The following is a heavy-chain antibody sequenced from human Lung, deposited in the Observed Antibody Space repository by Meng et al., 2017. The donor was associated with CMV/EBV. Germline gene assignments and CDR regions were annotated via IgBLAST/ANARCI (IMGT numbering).Heavy chain of an antibody. CDR3: ARDAGTIAVSGIGDY. CDR2: ISVYNGDT. CDR1: GYIFTKYG. V-gene: IGHV1-18*01. Sequence: ASXXVSXKASGYIFTKYGVNWMRQAPGQGPEWMGWISVYNGDTMYAPKVQGRVTMTTDTSTSTAYMELRGLRSDDTAVYYCARDAGTIAVSGIGDYWGQGXLVTVSS. D-gene: IGHD6-19*01. J-gene: IGHJ4*02.